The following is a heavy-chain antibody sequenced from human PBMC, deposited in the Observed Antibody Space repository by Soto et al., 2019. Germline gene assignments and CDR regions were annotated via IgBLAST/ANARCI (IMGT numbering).Heavy chain of an antibody. V-gene: IGHV3-30*18. D-gene: IGHD3-3*01. CDR2: ISYDGSNK. Sequence: PGGSLSLSCAASGFTFSSYGMHWVRQAPGKGLEWVAVISYDGSNKYYTDSVKGRFTISRDNSKNTLYLQMNSLRAEDTAVYYCAKGKLRFLEWLLSLFDYWGQGTLVTVSS. CDR3: AKGKLRFLEWLLSLFDY. CDR1: GFTFSSYG. J-gene: IGHJ4*02.